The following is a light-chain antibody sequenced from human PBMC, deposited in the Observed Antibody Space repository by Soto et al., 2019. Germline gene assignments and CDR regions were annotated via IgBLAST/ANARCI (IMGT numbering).Light chain of an antibody. CDR1: SGSVSTSYY. Sequence: QAVVTQDPSFSVSPGGTVTLTCGLSSGSVSTSYYPSWYQQTPGQAPRTLIYSTNTRSSGVPDRFSGSILGNKAALTITGAQADDESDYYCVLYMGSGSYVVFGGGTKLTVL. J-gene: IGLJ2*01. V-gene: IGLV8-61*01. CDR2: STN. CDR3: VLYMGSGSYVV.